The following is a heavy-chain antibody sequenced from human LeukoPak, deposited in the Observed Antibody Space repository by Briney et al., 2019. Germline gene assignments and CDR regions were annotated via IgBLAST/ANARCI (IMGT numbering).Heavy chain of an antibody. CDR2: IYPGDSDT. V-gene: IGHV5-51*01. Sequence: PGESLKISCKGSGYNFSRYWIGWVRQMPGKGLEWMGIIYPGDSDTRYSPSFQGQVTISADKSISTAYLQWSSLKASDTAMYYCARPYCSSTSCYESGAFDIWGQGTMVTVSS. D-gene: IGHD2-2*01. J-gene: IGHJ3*02. CDR3: ARPYCSSTSCYESGAFDI. CDR1: GYNFSRYW.